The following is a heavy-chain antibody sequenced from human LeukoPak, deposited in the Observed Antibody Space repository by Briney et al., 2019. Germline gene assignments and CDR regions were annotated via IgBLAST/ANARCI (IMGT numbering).Heavy chain of an antibody. CDR3: ARTAWGSAFDI. D-gene: IGHD7-27*01. CDR2: IYYSGST. Sequence: SETLSLTCTISGDSINDYYWSWIRQPPGKGLEWIGYIYYSGSTYYNPSLKSRVTISIDTSKKQVSLRLSSVTAADTAVYYCARTAWGSAFDIWGQGTMVTVSS. J-gene: IGHJ3*02. CDR1: GDSINDYY. V-gene: IGHV4-59*01.